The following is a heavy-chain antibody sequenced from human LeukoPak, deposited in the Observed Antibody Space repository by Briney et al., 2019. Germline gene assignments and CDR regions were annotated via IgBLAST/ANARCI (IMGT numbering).Heavy chain of an antibody. CDR1: VRSISYGGYS. D-gene: IGHD5-24*01. V-gene: IGHV4-61*02. CDR3: ARVDGYNYFES. J-gene: IGHJ4*02. CDR2: MYSSGST. Sequence: PSETLSLTCSVSVRSISYGGYSGRWIWQPAGKVLDWIRRMYSSGSTNYNRSLKGRDSMSAGTSKNHPSLKLTSLTAADTPVCYCARVDGYNYFESWGKGTLVSVS.